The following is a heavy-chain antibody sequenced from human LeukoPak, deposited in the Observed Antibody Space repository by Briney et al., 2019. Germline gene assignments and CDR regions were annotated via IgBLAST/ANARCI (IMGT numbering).Heavy chain of an antibody. CDR2: ISGSGGST. CDR1: GFTFSSYA. CDR3: AKGYYYDTYGQYSYAEY. D-gene: IGHD3-22*01. J-gene: IGHJ4*02. V-gene: IGHV3-23*01. Sequence: GGSLRLSCAASGFTFSSYAMSWVRQAPGKGLEWVSAISGSGGSTYYADSVKGRFTISRDNSKNTLYLQMNSLRAEDTAVYYCAKGYYYDTYGQYSYAEYWGQGILVTVSS.